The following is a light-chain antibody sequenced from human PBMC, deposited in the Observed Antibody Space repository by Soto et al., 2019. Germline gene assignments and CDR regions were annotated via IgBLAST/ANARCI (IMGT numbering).Light chain of an antibody. V-gene: IGLV1-40*01. CDR2: GNS. CDR3: QSYDSSLSAVV. Sequence: QSVLTQPPSVSGAPGPRVTLSCTGSSSNIGAGYDVHWYQQLPGTAPKLLIYGNSNRPSGVPDRFSGSKSGTSASLALTGLQAEDEADYYCQSYDSSLSAVVFGGGTKLTVL. CDR1: SSNIGAGYD. J-gene: IGLJ2*01.